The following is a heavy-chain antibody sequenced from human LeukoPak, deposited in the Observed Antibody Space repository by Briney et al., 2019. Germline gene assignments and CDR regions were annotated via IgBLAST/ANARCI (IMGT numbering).Heavy chain of an antibody. CDR1: GFIFGNYG. J-gene: IGHJ6*03. CDR2: IRHDGSNK. CDR3: AREGKRITMVRGVITPRGYYYMDV. D-gene: IGHD3-10*01. V-gene: IGHV3-30*02. Sequence: GGSLRLSCTTSGFIFGNYGMHWVRQAPGKGLEWVAFIRHDGSNKYYADSVKGRCTISRDNSKKTVYLQMNSLKTEDTAVYYCAREGKRITMVRGVITPRGYYYMDVWGKGTTVTVSS.